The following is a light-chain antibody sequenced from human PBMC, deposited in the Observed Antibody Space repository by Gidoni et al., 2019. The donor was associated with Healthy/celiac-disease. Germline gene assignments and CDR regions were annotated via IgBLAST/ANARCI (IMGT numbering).Light chain of an antibody. Sequence: EIVFTQSPATLSFSPGERATLSCRASQSGSSYLAWYQQKPGQAPRLLLDDASNRATGIPARFSGSGAGTDSTLTSSSLEDEDFAVYYWQQRSKWPFTFGGGTKVEIK. CDR2: DAS. CDR3: QQRSKWPFT. CDR1: QSGSSY. V-gene: IGKV3-11*01. J-gene: IGKJ4*01.